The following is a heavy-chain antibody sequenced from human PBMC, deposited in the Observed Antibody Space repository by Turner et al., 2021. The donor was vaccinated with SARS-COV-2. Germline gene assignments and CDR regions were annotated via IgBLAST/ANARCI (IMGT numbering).Heavy chain of an antibody. CDR2: IRSKSYGGTT. CDR1: GFTFGNYG. Sequence: VQLVESGGGLVQPGRSLRISCTASGFTFGNYGKSWFRQASGKSMEWVSYIRSKSYGGTTEYAESVKDRFTISRDDSKSIAYLQMNSLKTEDTAVYYCTGGIAGDSWGQGTLVTVSS. CDR3: TGGIAGDS. D-gene: IGHD6-13*01. J-gene: IGHJ4*02. V-gene: IGHV3-49*03.